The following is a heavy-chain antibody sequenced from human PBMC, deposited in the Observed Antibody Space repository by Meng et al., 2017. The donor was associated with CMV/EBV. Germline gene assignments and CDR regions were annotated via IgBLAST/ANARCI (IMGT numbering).Heavy chain of an antibody. Sequence: RLSCAASGFTFISYAMHWVRQAPGKGLEWVAVISYDGSNKYYADSVKGRITNSRDNSKNTLYLQMNSLRAEDTAVYYCARDYEYYDFWSRYNIRGYYYYGMDVWGQGTTVTVSS. CDR1: GFTFISYA. CDR3: ARDYEYYDFWSRYNIRGYYYYGMDV. D-gene: IGHD3-3*01. CDR2: ISYDGSNK. J-gene: IGHJ6*02. V-gene: IGHV3-30*04.